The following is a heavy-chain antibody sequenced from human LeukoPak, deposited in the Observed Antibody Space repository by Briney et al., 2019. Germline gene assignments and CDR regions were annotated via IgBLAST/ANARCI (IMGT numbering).Heavy chain of an antibody. D-gene: IGHD6-6*01. CDR1: GDSISSYY. CDR2: IYTSGGT. Sequence: SETLSLTCTVSGDSISSYYWSWIRQPPGKGLEWIGYIYTSGGTNYIPSLKGRVTISIDTPKNQFSLKLSSVTAADSAVYYCARLSTSPDRYYLDYWGQGTLVTVSS. V-gene: IGHV4-4*09. J-gene: IGHJ4*02. CDR3: ARLSTSPDRYYLDY.